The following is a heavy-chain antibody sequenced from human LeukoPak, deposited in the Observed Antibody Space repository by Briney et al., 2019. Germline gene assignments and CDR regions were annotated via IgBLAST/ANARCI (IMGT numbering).Heavy chain of an antibody. J-gene: IGHJ3*02. Sequence: GGSLRLSCAASGFTFSSYAMSWVRQAPGKGLEWVSAISGSGGGTTFYADSVKGRFTISRDNSKNTLYLQINSLRAEDTAVYYRAKGVSSTYYPMKAFDIWGQGTMVTVSS. D-gene: IGHD2-2*01. CDR2: ISGSGGGTT. CDR1: GFTFSSYA. V-gene: IGHV3-23*01. CDR3: AKGVSSTYYPMKAFDI.